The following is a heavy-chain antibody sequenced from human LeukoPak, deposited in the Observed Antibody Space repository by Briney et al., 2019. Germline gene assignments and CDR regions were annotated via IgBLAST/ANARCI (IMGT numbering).Heavy chain of an antibody. J-gene: IGHJ6*04. Sequence: PSETLSLTCAVYGGSFSGYYWSWIRQPPGKGLEWIGEINHSGSTNYNPSLKSRVTISVDTSKNQFSLKLGSVTAADTAVYYCARLPSSVVVPAAIRYYYGMDVWGKGTTVTVSS. CDR1: GGSFSGYY. CDR3: ARLPSSVVVPAAIRYYYGMDV. CDR2: INHSGST. D-gene: IGHD2-2*01. V-gene: IGHV4-34*01.